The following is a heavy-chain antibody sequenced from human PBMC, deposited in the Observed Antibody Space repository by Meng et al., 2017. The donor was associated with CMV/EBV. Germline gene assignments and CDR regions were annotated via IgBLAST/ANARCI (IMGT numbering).Heavy chain of an antibody. J-gene: IGHJ2*01. Sequence: GGSLRLSCAASWFTVSSNYMSWVRQAPGKGLEWVSVIYSGGSTYYADSVKGRFTISRDNSKNTLYLQMNSLRAEDTAVYYCARDNSYYDSSGYPTPDWYFDLWGRGTLVTVSS. CDR1: WFTVSSNY. V-gene: IGHV3-53*01. D-gene: IGHD3-22*01. CDR2: IYSGGST. CDR3: ARDNSYYDSSGYPTPDWYFDL.